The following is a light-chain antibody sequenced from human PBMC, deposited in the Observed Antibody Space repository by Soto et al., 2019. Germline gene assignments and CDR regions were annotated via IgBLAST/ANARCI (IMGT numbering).Light chain of an antibody. CDR3: QSYDSSLSAVV. CDR1: SSNSGAGYD. J-gene: IGLJ2*01. Sequence: QPVLTQPPSVSGAPGQRVTISCTGSSSNSGAGYDVHWYQQLPETAPKLLIYVNSNRPSGVPDRFSGSKSGTSASLAITGLQAEDEADYYCQSYDSSLSAVVFGGGPKLTVL. V-gene: IGLV1-40*01. CDR2: VNS.